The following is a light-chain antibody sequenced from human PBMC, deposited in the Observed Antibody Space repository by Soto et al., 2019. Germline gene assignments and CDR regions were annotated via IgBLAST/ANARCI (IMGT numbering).Light chain of an antibody. CDR3: QQYGSSPRT. CDR2: GAS. Sequence: EILLTQSPGTLSLSQGERSTLXXRASQSVSSSYLAWYQQKPGQAPRLXIYGASSRATGIPDRFSGSGAGTDFTLTISRLEPEDFAVYYCQQYGSSPRTFGQGTKVDIK. V-gene: IGKV3-20*01. J-gene: IGKJ1*01. CDR1: QSVSSSY.